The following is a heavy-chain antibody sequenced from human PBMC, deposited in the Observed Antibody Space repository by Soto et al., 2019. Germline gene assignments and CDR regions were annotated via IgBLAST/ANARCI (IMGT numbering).Heavy chain of an antibody. J-gene: IGHJ4*02. CDR3: ARSHGFWFDY. CDR1: GFTFSSYA. CDR2: ISYDGSNK. V-gene: IGHV3-30-3*01. D-gene: IGHD3-10*01. Sequence: QVQLVESGGGVVQPGRSLRLSCAASGFTFSSYAMHWVRQAPGKGLEWVAVISYDGSNKYYADSVKGRFTISRDNSKNPLYLQMNSLRAEDTAVYYCARSHGFWFDYWGQGTLVTVSS.